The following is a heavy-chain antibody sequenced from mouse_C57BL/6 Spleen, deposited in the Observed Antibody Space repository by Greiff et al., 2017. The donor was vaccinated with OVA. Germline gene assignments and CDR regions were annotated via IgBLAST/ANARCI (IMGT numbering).Heavy chain of an antibody. V-gene: IGHV12-3*01. CDR1: GFPITSGYY. J-gene: IGHJ1*03. CDR3: AGDRLGYWYFDV. D-gene: IGHD4-1*01. CDR2: ITHSGET. Sequence: VHLVESGPGLVKPSQSLFLTCSITGFPITSGYYWIWIRQSPGKPLEWMGYITHSGETFYNPSLQSPISITRETSKNQFFLQLNSVTTEDTAMYYCAGDRLGYWYFDVWGTGTTVTVSS.